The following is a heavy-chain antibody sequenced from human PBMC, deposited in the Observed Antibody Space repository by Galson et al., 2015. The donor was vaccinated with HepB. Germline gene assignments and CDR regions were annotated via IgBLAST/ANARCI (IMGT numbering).Heavy chain of an antibody. J-gene: IGHJ4*02. V-gene: IGHV3-30*04. CDR2: VSSDENNI. CDR1: GFTFSAFA. Sequence: SLRLSRAASGFTFSAFAMHWVRQTPGKGLEWVALVSSDENNIYYADSVRGRFTISRDNSRDTLYLQMNSLRAEDTAVYYCARTFYFDYWGQGTLVTVSS. CDR3: ARTFYFDY.